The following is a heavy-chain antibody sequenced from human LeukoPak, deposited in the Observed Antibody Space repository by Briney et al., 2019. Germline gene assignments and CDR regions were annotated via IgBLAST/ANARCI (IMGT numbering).Heavy chain of an antibody. CDR1: GYTFTSYY. CDR2: INPSGGST. V-gene: IGHV1-46*01. Sequence: ASVKVSCKASGYTFTSYYMHWGRQAPGQGLEWMGIINPSGGSTSYAQKFQGRVTMTRDMSTSTVYMELSSLRSEDTAVYYCARNSNTYYYYMDVWGKGTTVTVSS. CDR3: ARNSNTYYYYMDV. J-gene: IGHJ6*03. D-gene: IGHD4-11*01.